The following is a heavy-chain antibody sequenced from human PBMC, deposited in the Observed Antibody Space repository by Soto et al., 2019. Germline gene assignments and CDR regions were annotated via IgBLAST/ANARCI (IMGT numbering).Heavy chain of an antibody. D-gene: IGHD2-21*01. CDR2: IIPILSVP. CDR3: AREAPYNAFDI. J-gene: IGHJ3*02. V-gene: IGHV1-69*08. CDR1: GGTFRSYT. Sequence: QVQLVQSGAEVKKPGSSVKVSCTTSGGTFRSYTISWVRQAPGQGLEWMGRIIPILSVPNYAQKFLGRVTITADKSTRTAYMELSSLRSEDTAVYYCAREAPYNAFDIWGQGTMVTVSS.